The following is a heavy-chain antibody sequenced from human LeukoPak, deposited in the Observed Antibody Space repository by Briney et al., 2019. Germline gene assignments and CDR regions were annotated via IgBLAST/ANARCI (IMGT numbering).Heavy chain of an antibody. CDR1: GFTFSSYS. CDR2: ISSSSYI. V-gene: IGHV3-21*01. CDR3: ARTQWELDFEDY. D-gene: IGHD1-26*01. J-gene: IGHJ4*02. Sequence: GGSLRLSCAVSGFTFSSYSMNWVRQAPGKGLEWVSSISSSSYIYYADSVKGRFTISRDNAKNSLYLQMNSLRAEDTAVYYCARTQWELDFEDYWGQGTLVTVSS.